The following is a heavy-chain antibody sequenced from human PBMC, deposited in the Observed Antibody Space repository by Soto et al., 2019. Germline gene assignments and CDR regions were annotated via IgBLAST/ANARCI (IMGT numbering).Heavy chain of an antibody. D-gene: IGHD6-19*01. CDR2: INPNNGGT. CDR3: ARDYTSGWYFFGY. CDR1: GYSFTGYY. Sequence: ASVKVSCKAAGYSFTGYYVHWVRQAPGQGLEYMGWINPNNGGTNYAQRFQGRVTMTRDTSISTAYMELNRLRSDDTAVYYCARDYTSGWYFFGYSGQGTRVTVSS. J-gene: IGHJ4*02. V-gene: IGHV1-2*02.